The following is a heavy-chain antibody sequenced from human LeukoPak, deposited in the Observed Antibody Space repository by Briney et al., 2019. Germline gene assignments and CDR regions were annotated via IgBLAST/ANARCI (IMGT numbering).Heavy chain of an antibody. CDR3: ARRPMGIAAARSPFDY. CDR2: IYYSGST. D-gene: IGHD6-13*01. CDR1: GGSISSSSYY. Sequence: SETLSLTCTVSGGSISSSSYYWGWIRQPPGKGLEWIGSIYYSGSTYYNPYLKSRVTISVDTSKNQFSLKLSSVTAADTAVYYCARRPMGIAAARSPFDYWGQGTLVTVSS. V-gene: IGHV4-39*01. J-gene: IGHJ4*02.